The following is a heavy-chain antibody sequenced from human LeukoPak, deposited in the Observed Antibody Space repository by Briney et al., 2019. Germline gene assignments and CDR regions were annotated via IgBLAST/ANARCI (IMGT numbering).Heavy chain of an antibody. CDR1: GFTFSEYD. Sequence: GGSLRLSCGASGFTFSEYDMHWVRQVPGKGLEWVSGIGAGGDTYYPASVKGRFTISRENDKNSFYLQMNNLRAGDTAVYYCARVGYASGSFDYWGQGTLVTVSS. J-gene: IGHJ4*02. CDR2: IGAGGDT. V-gene: IGHV3-13*01. CDR3: ARVGYASGSFDY. D-gene: IGHD3-10*01.